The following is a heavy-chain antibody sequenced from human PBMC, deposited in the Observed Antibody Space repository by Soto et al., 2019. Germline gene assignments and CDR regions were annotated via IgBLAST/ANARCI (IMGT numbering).Heavy chain of an antibody. CDR3: ARGGAMGVDY. J-gene: IGHJ4*02. D-gene: IGHD1-26*01. CDR1: GFTFNTHW. CDR2: IYFDGITT. Sequence: EVQLVESGGGVVQPGGSLRLSCTASGFTFNTHWMHWVRQAPGKGLVWVSRIYFDGITTNYADSVKGRLTVSRDNAKNTVYLHVNLLRDEDTAVYYYARGGAMGVDYWGQGTLVTVSS. V-gene: IGHV3-74*01.